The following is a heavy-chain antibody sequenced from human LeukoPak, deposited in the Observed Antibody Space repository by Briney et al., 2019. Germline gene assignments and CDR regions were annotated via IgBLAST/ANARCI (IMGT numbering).Heavy chain of an antibody. Sequence: PGGCLRLSRAASVFTFSDYYMSWIRQAPGKGRGWVSHISSSGSTVYYADSVKGRFTISRDNAKNSLYLQMNSLRAEDTAVYYCARDPRAALAYWGQGTLVTVSS. CDR2: ISSSGSTV. CDR3: ARDPRAALAY. CDR1: VFTFSDYY. V-gene: IGHV3-11*01. D-gene: IGHD6-6*01. J-gene: IGHJ4*02.